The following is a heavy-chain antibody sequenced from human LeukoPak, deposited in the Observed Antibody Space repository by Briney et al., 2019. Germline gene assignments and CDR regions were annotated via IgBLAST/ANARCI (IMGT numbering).Heavy chain of an antibody. CDR3: AREKGRDFDY. D-gene: IGHD1-26*01. CDR1: GFTFSSYW. V-gene: IGHV3-21*01. Sequence: GGSLRLSCAASGFTFSSYWMNWVRQAPGKGLEWVSSISSSSSYIYYADSVKGRFTISRDNVKNSLYLQMNSLRAEDTAVYYCAREKGRDFDYWGQGTLVTVSS. J-gene: IGHJ4*02. CDR2: ISSSSSYI.